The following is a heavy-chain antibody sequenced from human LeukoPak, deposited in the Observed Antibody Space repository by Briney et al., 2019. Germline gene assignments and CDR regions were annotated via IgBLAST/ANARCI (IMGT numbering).Heavy chain of an antibody. CDR2: ISYDGSNK. D-gene: IGHD6-19*01. CDR1: GFTFSSYG. V-gene: IGHV3-30*03. Sequence: PGRSLRLSCAASGFTFSSYGMHWVRQAPGKGLEWVAVISYDGSNKYYADSVKGRFTISRDNSKNTLYLQMGSLRAEDMAVYYCARIRGGWYFDYWGQGTLVSVSS. CDR3: ARIRGGWYFDY. J-gene: IGHJ4*02.